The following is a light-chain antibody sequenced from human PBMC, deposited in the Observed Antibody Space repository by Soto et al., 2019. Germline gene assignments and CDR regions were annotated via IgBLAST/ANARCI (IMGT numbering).Light chain of an antibody. J-gene: IGLJ1*01. CDR1: SSDVGDYNF. Sequence: QSALTQPASASGSPGQSVTMSCTGTSSDVGDYNFVSWYQHHPGKAPKLMIYEVTKRPSGVPDRFSGSKSGNTASLTVSGLESEDEADHNSSSYAGSKKFYVFGTGTKPPS. CDR3: SSYAGSKKFYV. V-gene: IGLV2-8*01. CDR2: EVT.